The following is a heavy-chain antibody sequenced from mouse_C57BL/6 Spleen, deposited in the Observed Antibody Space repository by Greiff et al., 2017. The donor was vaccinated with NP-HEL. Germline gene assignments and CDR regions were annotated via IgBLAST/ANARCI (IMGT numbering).Heavy chain of an antibody. V-gene: IGHV5-4*01. J-gene: IGHJ3*01. D-gene: IGHD2-1*01. CDR3: AREGAYGIYVAWFAY. CDR2: ISDGGGYP. CDR1: GFTFSSYA. Sequence: EVKLVESGGGLVKPGGSLKLSCAASGFTFSSYAMSWVRQTPEKRLEWVATISDGGGYPYYPVNVKVRFTISSANAKNNLYLQMSHLKSEDTAMYYCAREGAYGIYVAWFAYWGQGTLVTVSA.